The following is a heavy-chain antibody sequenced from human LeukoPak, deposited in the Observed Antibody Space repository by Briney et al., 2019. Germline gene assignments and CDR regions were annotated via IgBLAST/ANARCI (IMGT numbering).Heavy chain of an antibody. V-gene: IGHV3-23*01. D-gene: IGHD6-13*01. CDR2: ISGSGGST. Sequence: GETLRLSCAASGFTFSSYGMSWVRQAPGKGLEWVSAISGSGGSTYYADSVKGRFTISRDNSKNTLYLQMNSLRAEDTAVYYCAKDQTGYSSSPDAFDIWGQGTMVTVSS. J-gene: IGHJ3*02. CDR3: AKDQTGYSSSPDAFDI. CDR1: GFTFSSYG.